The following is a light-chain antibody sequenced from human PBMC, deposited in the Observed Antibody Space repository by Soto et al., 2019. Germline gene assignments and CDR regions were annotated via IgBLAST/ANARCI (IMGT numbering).Light chain of an antibody. Sequence: VLSQSPGRLSLSPGETATLSCRASQSVPSTYFAWYQRKSGQPPRLLISGTSNRATGIPDRFSGSGSGRDFTLTISRLEPEDFAVYFCQQFGNSPWTFGQGTKVDIK. CDR3: QQFGNSPWT. V-gene: IGKV3-20*01. CDR2: GTS. CDR1: QSVPSTY. J-gene: IGKJ1*01.